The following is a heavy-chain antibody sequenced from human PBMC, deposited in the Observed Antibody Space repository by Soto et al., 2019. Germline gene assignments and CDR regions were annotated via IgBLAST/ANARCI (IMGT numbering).Heavy chain of an antibody. D-gene: IGHD5-12*01. Sequence: ASVKISCKASGYTFTSYGISWVRQAPGQGLEWMGWISAYNGNTNYAQKLQGRVTMTTDTPTSKAYMELRSLKSNDTAVYYCARDTHPAIVATIPPGFDYWGQGTLVTVSS. CDR3: ARDTHPAIVATIPPGFDY. V-gene: IGHV1-18*01. J-gene: IGHJ4*02. CDR2: ISAYNGNT. CDR1: GYTFTSYG.